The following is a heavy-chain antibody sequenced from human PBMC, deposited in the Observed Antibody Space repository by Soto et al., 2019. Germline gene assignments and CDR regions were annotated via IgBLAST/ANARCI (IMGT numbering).Heavy chain of an antibody. V-gene: IGHV1-69*01. CDR1: GNTFSRYV. J-gene: IGHJ6*02. Sequence: VQLVQSGAEVKKPGSSVKVSCKASGNTFSRYVIIWVRQAPGQRLEWVGGITPILGTALYAQKFQGRVTITAGDSTSTAYMELSRLMSEDTAVYYCARGVYDNSGYYSRHPQKDDGMDVWGQGTTVTVSS. CDR2: ITPILGTA. D-gene: IGHD3-22*01. CDR3: ARGVYDNSGYYSRHPQKDDGMDV.